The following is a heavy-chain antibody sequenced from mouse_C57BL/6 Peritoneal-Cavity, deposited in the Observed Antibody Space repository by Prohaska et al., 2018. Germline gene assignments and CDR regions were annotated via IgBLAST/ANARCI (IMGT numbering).Heavy chain of an antibody. CDR3: ARSTVVFDY. CDR1: GFTFTDYY. V-gene: IGHV7-3*01. Sequence: EVKLVESGGGLVQPGGSLSLSCAASGFTFTDYYMSWVCQPPGKALEWLGFIRNKANGYTTEYSASVKGRFTISRDNSQSILYLQMNALRAEDSATYYCARSTVVFDYWGQGTTLTVSS. J-gene: IGHJ2*01. CDR2: IRNKANGYTT. D-gene: IGHD1-1*01.